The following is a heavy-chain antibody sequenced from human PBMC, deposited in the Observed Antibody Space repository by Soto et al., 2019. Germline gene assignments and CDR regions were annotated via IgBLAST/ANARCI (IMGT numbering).Heavy chain of an antibody. V-gene: IGHV1-2*02. CDR2: INPNSGGT. CDR1: GYTFTGYY. D-gene: IGHD3-10*01. CDR3: ARELCYYYGSGSYLHYFDY. J-gene: IGHJ4*02. Sequence: QVQLVQSGAEVKKPGASVKVSCKASGYTFTGYYMHWVRQAPGQGLEWMGWINPNSGGTNYAQKFQGRVTMTRDTSISTAYMELSRLRSDDTAVYYCARELCYYYGSGSYLHYFDYWGQGTLVTVSS.